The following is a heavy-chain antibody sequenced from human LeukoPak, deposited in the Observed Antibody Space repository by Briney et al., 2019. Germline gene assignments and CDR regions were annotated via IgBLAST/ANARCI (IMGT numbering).Heavy chain of an antibody. CDR3: ARVGSDAFDI. CDR1: GFSFSSNW. D-gene: IGHD2-15*01. CDR2: VNSDGSGT. V-gene: IGHV3-74*01. J-gene: IGHJ3*02. Sequence: PGGSLRLSCAASGFSFSSNWMHWVRHAPGKGLVWVSRVNSDGSGTSYADSVKGRFTISRDNAKNTLYLQMNSLRAEDTAVYYCARVGSDAFDIWGQGTMVTVSS.